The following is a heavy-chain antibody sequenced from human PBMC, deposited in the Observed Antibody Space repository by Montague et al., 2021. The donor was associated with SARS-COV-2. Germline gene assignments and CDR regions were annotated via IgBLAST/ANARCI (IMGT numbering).Heavy chain of an antibody. CDR3: ARAERGSCGDGNCYQYFFNY. CDR2: TYYRSEWYS. CDR1: GDSVSTNSGT. J-gene: IGHJ4*02. V-gene: IGHV6-1*01. Sequence: CAISGDSVSTNSGTWNWVRLSPSRGLEWLGRTYYRSEWYSDYSVSVKSRIGINPGTSKDQFSLQLNSVTPEDTAVYYCARAERGSCGDGNCYQYFFNYWGQGTLVTVSS. D-gene: IGHD2-15*01.